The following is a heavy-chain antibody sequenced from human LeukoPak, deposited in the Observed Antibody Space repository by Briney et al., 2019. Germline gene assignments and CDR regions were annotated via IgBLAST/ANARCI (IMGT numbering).Heavy chain of an antibody. CDR1: GGSISSSSAY. J-gene: IGHJ4*02. D-gene: IGHD5-18*01. CDR3: VSPRGFSYGYFDY. Sequence: SETLSLTCSVSGGSISSSSAYWGWIRQPPGKGLEWIGSIYYSKNTYYNPSPKSRVTISADTSKNQFSLTLGSVSATDTAVYYCVSPRGFSYGYFDYWGQGTLVTVSS. V-gene: IGHV4-39*01. CDR2: IYYSKNT.